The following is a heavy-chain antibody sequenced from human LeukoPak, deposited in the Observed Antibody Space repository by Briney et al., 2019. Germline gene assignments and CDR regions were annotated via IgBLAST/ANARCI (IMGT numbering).Heavy chain of an antibody. CDR2: IDERGRNA. Sequence: GGSLRLSCAASRFTFSNHWMHWVRQAPGKGLVWVSRIDERGRNAMYADSVKGRFSISRDNAKNTVNLQMNSLRGEDTGVYYCIRDEALWRLDYWGQGTLVTVSS. J-gene: IGHJ4*02. V-gene: IGHV3-74*03. D-gene: IGHD2-21*01. CDR3: IRDEALWRLDY. CDR1: RFTFSNHW.